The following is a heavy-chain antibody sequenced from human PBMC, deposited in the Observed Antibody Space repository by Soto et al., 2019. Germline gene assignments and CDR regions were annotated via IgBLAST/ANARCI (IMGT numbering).Heavy chain of an antibody. D-gene: IGHD2-15*01. CDR1: GGSFSGYY. V-gene: IGHV4-34*01. CDR3: ARGGLGYCSGGSCYSGGEPDY. Sequence: SETLSLTCAVYGGSFSGYYWSWIRQPPGKGLEWIGEINHSGSTNYNPSLKSRVTISVDTSKNQFSLKLSSVTAADTAVYYCARGGLGYCSGGSCYSGGEPDYWGQGTLVTVSS. CDR2: INHSGST. J-gene: IGHJ4*02.